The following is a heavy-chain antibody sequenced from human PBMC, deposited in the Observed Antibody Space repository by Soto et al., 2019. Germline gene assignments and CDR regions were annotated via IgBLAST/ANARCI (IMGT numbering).Heavy chain of an antibody. J-gene: IGHJ6*02. Sequence: PSETLSLTXTVSGGYINSYFWTWIRQPAGKGLEWIGRIYTSGRIDYNPSLKSRVTMSLDTSKNQFSLKLGSVTAADTAVYYCARLLGFRPPDVWGQGTTVTVSS. V-gene: IGHV4-4*07. CDR3: ARLLGFRPPDV. CDR1: GGYINSYF. D-gene: IGHD2-15*01. CDR2: IYTSGRI.